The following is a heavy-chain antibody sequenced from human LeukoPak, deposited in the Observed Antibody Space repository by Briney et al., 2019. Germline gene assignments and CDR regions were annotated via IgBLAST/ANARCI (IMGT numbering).Heavy chain of an antibody. CDR3: ARSSDYDILTGYTFFDY. V-gene: IGHV1-69*05. J-gene: IGHJ4*02. D-gene: IGHD3-9*01. Sequence: SVKVSCKASGGTFSSYAISWVRQAPGQGLEWMGRIIPIFGTVNYAQKFQGRVTITTDESTSTAYMELSSLRSEDTAVYYCARSSDYDILTGYTFFDYWGQGTLVTVSS. CDR1: GGTFSSYA. CDR2: IIPIFGTV.